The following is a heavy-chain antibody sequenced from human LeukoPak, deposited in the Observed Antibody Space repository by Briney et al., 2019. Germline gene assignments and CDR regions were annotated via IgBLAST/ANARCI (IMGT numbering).Heavy chain of an antibody. CDR1: GFTFGSYS. D-gene: IGHD4-23*01. Sequence: GGSLRLSCTASGFTFGSYSMNWVRQAPGKGLEWVSSISSSSSYIYYADSVKGRFTISRDNAKNSLYLQMNSLRAEDTAVYYCARDRGGGNYAFDIWGQGTMVTVSS. V-gene: IGHV3-21*01. CDR3: ARDRGGGNYAFDI. J-gene: IGHJ3*02. CDR2: ISSSSSYI.